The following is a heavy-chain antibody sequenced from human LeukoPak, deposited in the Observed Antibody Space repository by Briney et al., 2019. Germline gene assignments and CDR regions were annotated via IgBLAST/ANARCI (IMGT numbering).Heavy chain of an antibody. CDR2: ISGSGGSA. D-gene: IGHD3-9*01. CDR1: GFTFSSYA. J-gene: IGHJ4*02. Sequence: GGSLRLSCAASGFTFSSYAMSWVRQAPGKGLEWVSAISGSGGSAYYADSVKGRFTISRDNSKNTLYLQMNSLRAEDTAVYYCATKGKRRYYDTLTGYNDYWGQGTLVTVSS. CDR3: ATKGKRRYYDTLTGYNDY. V-gene: IGHV3-23*01.